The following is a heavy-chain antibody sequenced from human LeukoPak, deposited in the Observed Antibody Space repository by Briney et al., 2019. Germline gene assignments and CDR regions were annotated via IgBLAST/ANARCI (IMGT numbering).Heavy chain of an antibody. CDR1: GASISGYY. CDR3: ARHGSGELAHGPYDY. Sequence: PSETLSLTCSVSGASISGYYLSWIRQPPGKGLEWMAYINDSGGTNYNPSLKSRVSISVDTSKNQVSLKLSSVTAADTAVYYCARHGSGELAHGPYDYWGEGNLVTVSS. J-gene: IGHJ4*02. CDR2: INDSGGT. D-gene: IGHD3-10*01. V-gene: IGHV4-59*08.